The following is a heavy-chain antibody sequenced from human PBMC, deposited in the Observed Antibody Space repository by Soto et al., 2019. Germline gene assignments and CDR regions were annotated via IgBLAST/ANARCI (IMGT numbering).Heavy chain of an antibody. CDR1: GYTFTSYY. V-gene: IGHV1-46*01. CDR3: ARNGITMIVGGAFDI. Sequence: ASVKVSCKASGYTFTSYYMHWVRQAPGQGLEWMGIINPSGGSTSYAQKFQGRVTMTRDTSTSTVYMELSSLRSEDTAVYYCARNGITMIVGGAFDIWGQGTMVNV. D-gene: IGHD3-22*01. CDR2: INPSGGST. J-gene: IGHJ3*02.